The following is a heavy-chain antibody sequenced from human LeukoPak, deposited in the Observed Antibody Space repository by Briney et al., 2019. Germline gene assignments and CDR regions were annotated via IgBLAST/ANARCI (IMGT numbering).Heavy chain of an antibody. CDR3: ARLEFGESALDY. CDR1: GFTFSSYS. V-gene: IGHV3-21*01. J-gene: IGHJ4*02. CDR2: ISSSSSYI. Sequence: PGGSLRLSCAASGFTFSSYSMNWVRQAPGKGLEWVSSISSSSSYIYYADSVKGRFTISRDNAKNSLYLQMNSLRAEDTAVYYCARLEFGESALDYWGQGTLVTVSS. D-gene: IGHD3-10*01.